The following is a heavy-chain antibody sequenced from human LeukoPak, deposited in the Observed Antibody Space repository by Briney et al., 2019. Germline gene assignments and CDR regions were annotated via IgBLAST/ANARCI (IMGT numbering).Heavy chain of an antibody. V-gene: IGHV1-69*05. Sequence: GASVKVSCKASGGTFSSYAISWVRQAPGQGLEWMGGIIPIFGSANYAQKFQGRVTITTDESTSTAYMELSSLRSEDTAVYYCARVVTAGTFDYWGQGTLVTVSS. CDR3: ARVVTAGTFDY. CDR1: GGTFSSYA. J-gene: IGHJ4*02. D-gene: IGHD2-21*02. CDR2: IIPIFGSA.